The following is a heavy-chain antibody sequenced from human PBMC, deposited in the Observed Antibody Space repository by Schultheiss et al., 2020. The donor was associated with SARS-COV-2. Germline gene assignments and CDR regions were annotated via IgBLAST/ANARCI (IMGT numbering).Heavy chain of an antibody. J-gene: IGHJ4*02. CDR2: VTHSGST. Sequence: SETLSLTCTVSGGSISSSSYYWGWVRQPPGGGLEWIAEVTHSGSTNYNPSLKSRVTMSVDTSKNQFSLKLSSVTAADTAVYYCARGSKGYDFWSGWPTLFDYWGQGTLVTVSS. D-gene: IGHD3-3*01. V-gene: IGHV4-39*07. CDR1: GGSISSSSYY. CDR3: ARGSKGYDFWSGWPTLFDY.